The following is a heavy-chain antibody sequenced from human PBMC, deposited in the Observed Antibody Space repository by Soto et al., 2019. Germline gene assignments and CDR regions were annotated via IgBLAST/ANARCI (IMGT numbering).Heavy chain of an antibody. CDR2: INVGNGNT. J-gene: IGHJ6*01. CDR3: ARDAPPYYSYGMDV. Sequence: QVQLVQSGAEVKKPGASVKVSCKASGYTFTGYAIHWVRQAPGQRLEWMGWINVGNGNTKYSEKFQGRVTITRDTSASTAYMELSSLRSADTAVYYCARDAPPYYSYGMDVW. V-gene: IGHV1-3*01. CDR1: GYTFTGYA.